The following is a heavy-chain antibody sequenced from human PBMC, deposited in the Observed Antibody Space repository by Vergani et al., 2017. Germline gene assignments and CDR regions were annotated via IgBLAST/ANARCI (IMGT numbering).Heavy chain of an antibody. CDR3: SAQTQSCHDY. V-gene: IGHV3-73*01. D-gene: IGHD3-10*01. Sequence: EVQLLESGGDLVPSGGSLRLSCAASGFVFSESPIHWVRQVPGKGLEWLGHIRRRSEHYATAYGPSLIGRATISRDDSTNTAYLQLSSLGTDDTAIYFCSAQTQSCHDYWGQGTLVAVSS. CDR1: GFVFSESP. J-gene: IGHJ4*02. CDR2: IRRRSEHYAT.